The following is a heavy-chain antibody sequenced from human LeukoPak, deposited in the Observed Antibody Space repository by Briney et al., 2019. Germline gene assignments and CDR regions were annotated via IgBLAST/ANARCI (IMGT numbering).Heavy chain of an antibody. D-gene: IGHD2-21*02. CDR3: AKDVFLVVVTAAFDY. CDR1: GGSISSYY. J-gene: IGHJ4*02. Sequence: SETLSLTRTVSGGSISSYYWSWIRQLAGKGLEWIGRIYTSGSTNYNPSLKSRVTISVDTSKNQFSLKLSSVTAADTAVYYCAKDVFLVVVTAAFDYWGQGTLVTVSS. V-gene: IGHV4-4*07. CDR2: IYTSGST.